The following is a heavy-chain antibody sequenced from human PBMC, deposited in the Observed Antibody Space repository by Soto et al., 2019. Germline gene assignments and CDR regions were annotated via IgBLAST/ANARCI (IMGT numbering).Heavy chain of an antibody. V-gene: IGHV3-33*01. CDR1: GFTFSSYG. D-gene: IGHD6-19*01. J-gene: IGHJ4*02. Sequence: GGSLRLSCAASGFTFSSYGMHWVRQAPGKGLEWVAVIWYDGSNKYYAGSVKGRFTISRDNSKNTLYLQMNSLRDEDTAVYFCARVGPDAFSRRWLLAYWGQGTLVTVSS. CDR3: ARVGPDAFSRRWLLAY. CDR2: IWYDGSNK.